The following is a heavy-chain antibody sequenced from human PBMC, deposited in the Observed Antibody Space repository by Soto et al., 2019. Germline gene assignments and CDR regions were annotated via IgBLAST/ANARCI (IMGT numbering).Heavy chain of an antibody. D-gene: IGHD2-2*01. CDR1: GGSVSGYY. CDR2: IHYGGTT. J-gene: IGHJ6*02. Sequence: PSETLSLTCTVSGGSVSGYYWSWIRQPPGKGLEWLGYIHYGGTTMYNPSVKSRVTISVDTSNNQFSLRLNSVTAADTAVYYCTRHAIIPKFQYGLDVWGQGTTVTVS. CDR3: TRHAIIPKFQYGLDV. V-gene: IGHV4-59*02.